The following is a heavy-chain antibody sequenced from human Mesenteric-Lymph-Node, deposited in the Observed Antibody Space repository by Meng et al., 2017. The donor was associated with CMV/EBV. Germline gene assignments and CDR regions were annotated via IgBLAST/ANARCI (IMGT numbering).Heavy chain of an antibody. V-gene: IGHV5-51*01. D-gene: IGHD1-26*01. CDR2: IYPGESDK. J-gene: IGHJ5*02. CDR3: ARRGGSYDWFGP. Sequence: TGTGYSFTRYGIGWERQMPGKGMEWMGIIYPGESDKRYSTSVQGQVTISADKSISTAYLQWSSLKASDTAMYYCARRGGSYDWFGPWGQGTLVTVSS. CDR1: GYSFTRYG.